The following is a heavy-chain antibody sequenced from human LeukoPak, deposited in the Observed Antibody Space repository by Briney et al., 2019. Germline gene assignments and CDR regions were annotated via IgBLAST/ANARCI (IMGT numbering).Heavy chain of an antibody. J-gene: IGHJ5*02. CDR1: GFPFSSYW. CDR2: IKQDGSKK. D-gene: IGHD1-1*01. CDR3: ARDSPRTGP. Sequence: PGGSLRLSCVASGFPFSSYWMTWVRQAPGKGLEWVANIKQDGSKKSYVDSVKGRFTISRDNAKNSLYLQMNSLRAEDTAVYYCARDSPRTGPWGQGILVTVSS. V-gene: IGHV3-7*01.